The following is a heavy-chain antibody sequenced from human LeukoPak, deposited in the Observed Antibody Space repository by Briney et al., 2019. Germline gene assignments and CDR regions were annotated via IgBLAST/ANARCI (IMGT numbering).Heavy chain of an antibody. D-gene: IGHD3-3*01. CDR3: ARPSSWSGYLDAFDI. CDR2: INTDGSST. Sequence: QPGGSLRLSCAASGFTFSSYWMHWVRQAPGKGLVWVSRINTDGSSTSYADSVKGRFTISRDNAKNTLYLQMNSLRAEDTAVYYCARPSSWSGYLDAFDIWGQGTMVTVSS. J-gene: IGHJ3*02. CDR1: GFTFSSYW. V-gene: IGHV3-74*01.